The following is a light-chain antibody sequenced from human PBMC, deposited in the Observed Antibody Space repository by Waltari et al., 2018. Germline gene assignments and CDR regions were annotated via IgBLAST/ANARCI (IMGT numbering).Light chain of an antibody. V-gene: IGLV1-40*01. CDR3: QSYDSSLSGWV. J-gene: IGLJ3*02. CDR2: VNG. CDR1: SSNIGAGYD. Sequence: QSVLTQPPSVSGAPGQRVTISCTGSSSNIGAGYDVHWYQHLPGTAPKRVIYVNGKRPSGVPDRVSGSKSGTSASLAITGLQAEDEADYYCQSYDSSLSGWVFGGGTKLTVL.